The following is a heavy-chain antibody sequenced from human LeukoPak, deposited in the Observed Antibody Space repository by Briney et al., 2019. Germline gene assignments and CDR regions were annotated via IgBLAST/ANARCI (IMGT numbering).Heavy chain of an antibody. D-gene: IGHD6-19*01. Sequence: GRSLRLSCAASGFTFSSYGMHWVRQAPGKGLEWVAVIWYDGSNKYYADSVKGRFTISRDNSKNTLYLQMNSLRAEDTAVYYCAREHTDSSGWYTFDYWGQGTLVTVSS. V-gene: IGHV3-33*01. CDR2: IWYDGSNK. CDR3: AREHTDSSGWYTFDY. CDR1: GFTFSSYG. J-gene: IGHJ4*02.